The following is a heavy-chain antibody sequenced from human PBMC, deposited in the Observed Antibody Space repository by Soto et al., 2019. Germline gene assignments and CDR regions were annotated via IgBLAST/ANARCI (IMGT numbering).Heavy chain of an antibody. CDR2: INHSGST. Sequence: SETLSLTCAVSGGSISSGDYSWSWIRQPPGKGLEWIGYINHSGSTYYNPSLKSRVTISLERSKNHFSLMLSSVTAADTAVYYCASLISRDGYSRFDYWGQGTLVTVSS. CDR3: ASLISRDGYSRFDY. V-gene: IGHV4-30-2*01. CDR1: GGSISSGDYS. J-gene: IGHJ4*02. D-gene: IGHD5-18*01.